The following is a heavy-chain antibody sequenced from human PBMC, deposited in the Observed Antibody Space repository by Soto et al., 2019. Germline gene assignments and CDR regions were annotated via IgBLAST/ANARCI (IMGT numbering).Heavy chain of an antibody. D-gene: IGHD3-22*01. V-gene: IGHV1-3*01. CDR1: GYTFATYA. Sequence: QVRLVQSGAAVTKPGASVQVFCKASGYTFATYAIHWVRQAPRQRPEWMGWINAGNGNTMYSQKFRDRVAITTHTTASPVYMELSSLRSEDTAVSFCGRGARGGTVVSTTDYSSSAVDVWGQGTTVTVSS. CDR3: GRGARGGTVVSTTDYSSSAVDV. CDR2: INAGNGNT. J-gene: IGHJ6*02.